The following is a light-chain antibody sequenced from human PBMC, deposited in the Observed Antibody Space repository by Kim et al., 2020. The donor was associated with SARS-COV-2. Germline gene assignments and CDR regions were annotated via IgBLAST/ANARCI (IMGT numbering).Light chain of an antibody. J-gene: IGLJ2*01. Sequence: GRSFTAPATEPGGSLGVINYAPGNQQPPAKAPKFRIKESRNGPSGVPIRFSGSRSGNTASLTVSGFQVEDEADFYSSSFAGRDNVVFGGGTQLTVL. CDR1: GGSLGVINY. CDR3: SSFAGRDNVV. CDR2: ESR. V-gene: IGLV2-8*01.